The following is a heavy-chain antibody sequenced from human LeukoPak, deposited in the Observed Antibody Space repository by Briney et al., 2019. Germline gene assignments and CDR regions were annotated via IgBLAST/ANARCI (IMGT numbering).Heavy chain of an antibody. V-gene: IGHV3-48*03. CDR1: GFTFSNYE. CDR3: PRGGPYTFLYSSGWVDS. Sequence: PGGSLRLSCVGTGFTFSNYEMNWVRQAPGKGLEWLSYISSSGRTTHYGESLEGRFTISRDNANSSVYLQVDNVRLDDTAIYYCPRGGPYTFLYSSGWVDSWGQGTLVTVSS. D-gene: IGHD3-22*01. CDR2: ISSSGRTT. J-gene: IGHJ5*01.